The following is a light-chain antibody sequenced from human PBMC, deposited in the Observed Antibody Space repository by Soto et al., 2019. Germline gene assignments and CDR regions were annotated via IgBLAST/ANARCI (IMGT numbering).Light chain of an antibody. CDR1: SSNIGAGYD. V-gene: IGLV1-40*01. CDR2: GNN. Sequence: QTVLAQATSVSGAPGQKFTISCTGSSSNIGAGYDLHWYQQLPGTAPKLLLYGNNNRPSGVPDRFSGSKSGTSASLAITGLQAEDVADYYCQSYDSSLSAYVFGTGTKVTVL. J-gene: IGLJ1*01. CDR3: QSYDSSLSAYV.